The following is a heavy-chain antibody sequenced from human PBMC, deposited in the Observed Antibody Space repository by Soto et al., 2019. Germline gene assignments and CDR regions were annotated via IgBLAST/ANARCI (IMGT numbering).Heavy chain of an antibody. V-gene: IGHV5-51*01. J-gene: IGHJ6*02. CDR3: ARPRSGSYRLDYYGMDV. D-gene: IGHD3-10*01. CDR1: GYSFSSYW. Sequence: GESLKISCKGSGYSFSSYWIAWVRQMPGKGLEWMGIIYPGDSDTRYSPSFQGQVTISADKSISTAYLQWSSLKASDTAMYYCARPRSGSYRLDYYGMDVWGQGTKVTVSS. CDR2: IYPGDSDT.